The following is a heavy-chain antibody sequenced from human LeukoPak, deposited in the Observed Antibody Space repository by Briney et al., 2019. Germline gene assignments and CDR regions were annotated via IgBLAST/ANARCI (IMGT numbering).Heavy chain of an antibody. V-gene: IGHV3-23*01. CDR1: GFTFSNYA. Sequence: GGSLRLSCAASGFTFSNYAMSWVRQAPGKGLEWVSAISGSGGSTEYADSVKGRFTISRDNSKNTLYLQMNSLRAEDTAVYYCAKSPEYYYDSSGNAGYWGQGTLVTVSS. D-gene: IGHD3-22*01. CDR2: ISGSGGST. CDR3: AKSPEYYYDSSGNAGY. J-gene: IGHJ4*02.